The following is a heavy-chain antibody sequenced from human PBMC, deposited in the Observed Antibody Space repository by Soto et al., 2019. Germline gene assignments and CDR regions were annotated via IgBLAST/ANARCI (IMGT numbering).Heavy chain of an antibody. Sequence: SVKVSCKASGGTFSSYAISWVRQAPGQGLEWMGGIIPIFGTANYAQKFQGRVTITADESTSTAYMELSSLRSEDTAVYYCARDAITIFGVVPEYYYYGMDVWGQGTTVTVS. CDR2: IIPIFGTA. V-gene: IGHV1-69*13. CDR1: GGTFSSYA. CDR3: ARDAITIFGVVPEYYYYGMDV. J-gene: IGHJ6*02. D-gene: IGHD3-3*01.